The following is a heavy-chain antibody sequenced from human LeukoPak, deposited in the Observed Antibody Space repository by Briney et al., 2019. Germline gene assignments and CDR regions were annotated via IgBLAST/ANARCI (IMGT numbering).Heavy chain of an antibody. D-gene: IGHD1-14*01. CDR1: GFTFSSYG. Sequence: GGSLRLSCAASGFTFSSYGMHWVRQAPGKGLEWVAFIRYDGSNKYYADSVKGRFTISRDNSKNTLYLQMNSLRAEDTAVYYCAKDRNPPGPYYYYMDVWGKGTTVTISS. CDR3: AKDRNPPGPYYYYMDV. V-gene: IGHV3-30*02. CDR2: IRYDGSNK. J-gene: IGHJ6*03.